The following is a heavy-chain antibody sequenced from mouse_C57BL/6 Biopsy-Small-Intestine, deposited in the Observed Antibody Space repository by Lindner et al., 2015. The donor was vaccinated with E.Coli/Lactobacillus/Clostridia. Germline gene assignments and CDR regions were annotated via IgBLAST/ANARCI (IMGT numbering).Heavy chain of an antibody. CDR1: GYAFSSSW. CDR2: IYPGDGDT. D-gene: IGHD1-1*01. V-gene: IGHV1-82*01. CDR3: ARDYGSSYYFDY. Sequence: VQLQESGPELVKPGASVKISCKASGYAFSSSWMNWVKQRPGKGLEWIGRIYPGDGDTNYNGKFKGKATLTADKSSSTAHMQLSSLTSEDSAVYFCARDYGSSYYFDYWGQGTTLTVSS. J-gene: IGHJ2*01.